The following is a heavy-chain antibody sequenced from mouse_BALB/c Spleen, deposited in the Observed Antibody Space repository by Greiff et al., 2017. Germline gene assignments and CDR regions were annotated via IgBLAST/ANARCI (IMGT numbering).Heavy chain of an antibody. Sequence: EVHLVESGGGLVKPGGSLKLSCAASGFAFSSYDMSWVRQTPEKRLEWVAYISSGGGSTYYPDTVKGRFTISRDNAKNTLYLQMSSLKSEDTAMYYCARRGLRRDAMDYWGQGTSVTVSS. CDR2: ISSGGGST. J-gene: IGHJ4*01. V-gene: IGHV5-12-1*01. CDR1: GFAFSSYD. CDR3: ARRGLRRDAMDY. D-gene: IGHD2-2*01.